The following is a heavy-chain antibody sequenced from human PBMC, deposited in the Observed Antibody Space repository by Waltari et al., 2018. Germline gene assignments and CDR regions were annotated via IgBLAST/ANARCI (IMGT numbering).Heavy chain of an antibody. D-gene: IGHD3-16*01. CDR2: ISGSGGST. CDR3: AIAWWGSWNLDY. CDR1: GFTFSSYA. J-gene: IGHJ4*02. Sequence: EVQLVESGGGLVQPGGSLRLSCAASGFTFSSYAMSWVRQAPGKGREWVSAISGSGGSTYYADSVKGRFTISRDNSKNTPYLQMNSLRAEDTAVYYCAIAWWGSWNLDYWGQGTLVTVSS. V-gene: IGHV3-23*04.